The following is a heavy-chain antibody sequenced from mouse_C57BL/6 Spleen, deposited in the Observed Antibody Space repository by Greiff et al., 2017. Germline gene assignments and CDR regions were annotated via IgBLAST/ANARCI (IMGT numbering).Heavy chain of an antibody. V-gene: IGHV1-39*01. CDR3: VSVLRYAMDY. D-gene: IGHD1-2*01. CDR2: INPNYGTN. CDR1: GYLFTDYN. Sequence: EVQLPQSGPELVKPGASVKISCKASGYLFTDYNMNWVKQSNGTSLSWIGVINPNYGTNSYNQKFKGKATLTVDQSSIAAYMQLNSLTSEDSAVYYCVSVLRYAMDYWGQGTSVTDSS. J-gene: IGHJ4*01.